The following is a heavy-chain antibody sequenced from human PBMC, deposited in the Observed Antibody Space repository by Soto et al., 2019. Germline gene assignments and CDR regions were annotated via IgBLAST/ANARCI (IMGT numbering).Heavy chain of an antibody. Sequence: SVKVSCKASGGTFSSYAIRWVRQAPGQGLEWMGGIIPIFGTANYAQKFQGRVTITADESTSTAYMELSSLRSEDTAVYYCARTGGDAVFNFDYWGQGTLVTVSS. CDR2: IIPIFGTA. CDR3: ARTGGDAVFNFDY. V-gene: IGHV1-69*13. J-gene: IGHJ4*02. CDR1: GGTFSSYA. D-gene: IGHD2-21*01.